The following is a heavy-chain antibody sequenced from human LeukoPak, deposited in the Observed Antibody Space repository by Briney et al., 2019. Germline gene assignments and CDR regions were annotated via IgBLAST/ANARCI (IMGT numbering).Heavy chain of an antibody. Sequence: SDTLSLTCAISGYSISSSNWWGWIRQPPGKGLEWIGYIYYGGNIYYNPSLKSRVTMSVDTSKNQFSLKLSSVTAVDTAVYYCARKLPSIFYMDVWGKGTTVTVSS. CDR1: GYSISSSNW. J-gene: IGHJ6*03. CDR2: IYYGGNI. D-gene: IGHD3-9*01. V-gene: IGHV4-28*05. CDR3: ARKLPSIFYMDV.